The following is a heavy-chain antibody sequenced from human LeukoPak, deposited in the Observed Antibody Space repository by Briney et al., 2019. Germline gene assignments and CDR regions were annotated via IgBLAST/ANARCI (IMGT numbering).Heavy chain of an antibody. V-gene: IGHV3-23*01. J-gene: IGHJ4*02. D-gene: IGHD1-26*01. CDR1: GFTFSSYG. CDR3: AKAGRVGATSEGAY. Sequence: GGSLRLSCAASGFTFSSYGMSWVRQAPGKGLEWVSAISGSGGSTYYADSVKGRLTISRDNSKNTLYLQMNSLRAEDTAVYYCAKAGRVGATSEGAYWGQGTLVTVSS. CDR2: ISGSGGST.